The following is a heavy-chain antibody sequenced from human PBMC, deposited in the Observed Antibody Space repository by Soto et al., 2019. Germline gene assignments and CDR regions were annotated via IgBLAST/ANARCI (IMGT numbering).Heavy chain of an antibody. D-gene: IGHD6-19*01. V-gene: IGHV4-34*01. CDR1: GFTFSSYG. CDR2: INHSGST. CDR3: ARVRTSLRRAVALNFDY. J-gene: IGHJ4*02. Sequence: QVQLVESGGGVVQPGRSLRLSCAASGFTFSSYGMHWVRQAPGKGLEWIGEINHSGSTNYNPSLKSRVTISVDTSKNQFSLKLSSVTAADTAVYYCARVRTSLRRAVALNFDYWGQGTLVTVSS.